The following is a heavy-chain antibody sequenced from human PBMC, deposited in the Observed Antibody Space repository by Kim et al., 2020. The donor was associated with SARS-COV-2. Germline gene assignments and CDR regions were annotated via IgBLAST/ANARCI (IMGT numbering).Heavy chain of an antibody. V-gene: IGHV5-51*01. CDR2: IYPGDSDT. Sequence: GESLKISCKGSGYSFTSYWIGWVRQMPGKGLEWMGIIYPGDSDTRYSPSFQGQVTISADKSIITAYLQWSSLKASDTAMYYCARRAGGSLVYDSSAYPFDYWGQGTLVTVSS. CDR3: ARRAGGSLVYDSSAYPFDY. CDR1: GYSFTSYW. D-gene: IGHD3-22*01. J-gene: IGHJ4*02.